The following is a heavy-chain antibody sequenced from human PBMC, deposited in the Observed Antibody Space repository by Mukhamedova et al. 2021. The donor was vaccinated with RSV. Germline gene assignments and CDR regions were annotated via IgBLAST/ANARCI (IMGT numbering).Heavy chain of an antibody. J-gene: IGHJ6*02. CDR2: IDPLTGDT. Sequence: EYMGWIDPLTGDTKYAQRFQGRVTLTRDTSTNTAYMELSSLRSDEAAVYNGARSRAMDVWGQGATVTVSS. V-gene: IGHV1-2*02. CDR3: ARSRAMDV.